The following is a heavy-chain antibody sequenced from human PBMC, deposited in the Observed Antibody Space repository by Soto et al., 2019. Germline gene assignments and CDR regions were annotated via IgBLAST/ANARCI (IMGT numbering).Heavy chain of an antibody. J-gene: IGHJ6*02. D-gene: IGHD3-22*01. V-gene: IGHV1-18*01. CDR2: ISAYNGNT. CDR1: GYTFTSYG. Sequence: ASVKVSCKASGYTFTSYGISWVRHAPGQGLEWMGWISAYNGNTNYAQKLQGRVTMTTDTSTSTAYMELRSLRSDDTAVYYCARDTYYYDSSGYYAPYYYYGMDVWGQGTTVTVSS. CDR3: ARDTYYYDSSGYYAPYYYYGMDV.